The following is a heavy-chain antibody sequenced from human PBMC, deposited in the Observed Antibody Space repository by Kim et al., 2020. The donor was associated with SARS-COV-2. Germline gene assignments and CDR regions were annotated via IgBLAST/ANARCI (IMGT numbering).Heavy chain of an antibody. CDR2: ISSSGSTI. D-gene: IGHD6-13*01. Sequence: GGSLRLSCAASGFTFSSYEMNWVRQAPGKGLEWVSYISSSGSTIYYADSVKGRFTISRDNAKNSLYLQMNSLRAEDTAVYYCARDGYSSSWSFLHWGQGTLGTVSS. CDR3: ARDGYSSSWSFLH. V-gene: IGHV3-48*03. J-gene: IGHJ1*01. CDR1: GFTFSSYE.